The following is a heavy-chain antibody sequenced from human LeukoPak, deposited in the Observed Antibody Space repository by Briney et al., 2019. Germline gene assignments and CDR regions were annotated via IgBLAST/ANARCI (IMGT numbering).Heavy chain of an antibody. CDR2: INSDGSTT. CDR3: ARARAAAFDY. J-gene: IGHJ4*02. Sequence: GGSLRLSCAASGFTFSSYSMNWVRQAPGKGLVWVSRINSDGSTTSYADSVKGRFTISRDNAKNTLYLQMNSLRAEDTAVYYCARARAAAFDYWGQGTLVTVSS. D-gene: IGHD6-13*01. V-gene: IGHV3-74*01. CDR1: GFTFSSYS.